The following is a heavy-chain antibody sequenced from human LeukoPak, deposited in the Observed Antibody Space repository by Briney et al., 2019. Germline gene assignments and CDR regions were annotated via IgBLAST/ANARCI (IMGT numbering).Heavy chain of an antibody. Sequence: GASVKVSCKASGYTFTSYGISWVRQAPGQGLEWMGWISAYNGNTNYAQKFQGRVTMTTDTSTSTAYMELRSLRSDDTAVYYCARPRLKGGSWDAFDIWGQGTMVTVSS. CDR2: ISAYNGNT. J-gene: IGHJ3*02. CDR3: ARPRLKGGSWDAFDI. V-gene: IGHV1-18*01. D-gene: IGHD6-13*01. CDR1: GYTFTSYG.